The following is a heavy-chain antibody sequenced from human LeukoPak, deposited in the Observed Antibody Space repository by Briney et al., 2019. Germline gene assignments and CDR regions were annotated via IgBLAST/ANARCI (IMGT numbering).Heavy chain of an antibody. CDR2: ISSDGSLE. CDR3: ARDPVPAAARHFDY. V-gene: IGHV3-30-3*01. CDR1: GXTFSSYA. Sequence: GGSLRLSCAASGXTFSSYAMHWVRQAPGKGLEWLAVISSDGSLEYYADSVKGRFTISRDNSKYTLYLQMNSLRPEDTAVYYCARDPVPAAARHFDYWGQGTLVTVSS. J-gene: IGHJ4*02. D-gene: IGHD2-2*01.